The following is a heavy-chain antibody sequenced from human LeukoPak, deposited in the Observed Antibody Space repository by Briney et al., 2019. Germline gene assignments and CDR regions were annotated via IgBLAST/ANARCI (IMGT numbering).Heavy chain of an antibody. D-gene: IGHD2-2*01. J-gene: IGHJ3*02. CDR2: IHTSGST. Sequence: SETLSLTCTVSGVSISSYYWSWMRQPAGKGLEWIGRIHTSGSTNYNPSLKSRVTISVDTSKNQFSLKLSSVTAADTAVYYCARHVVVPATKKAFDIWGQGTMVTVSS. CDR3: ARHVVVPATKKAFDI. CDR1: GVSISSYY. V-gene: IGHV4-4*07.